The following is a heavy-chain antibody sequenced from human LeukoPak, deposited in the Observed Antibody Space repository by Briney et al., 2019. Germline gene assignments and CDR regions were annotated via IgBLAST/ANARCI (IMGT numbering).Heavy chain of an antibody. J-gene: IGHJ4*02. CDR2: IIPIFGTA. CDR3: ARDSHDFWSGYHLQ. Sequence: RASVKVSCEASGGTFSSYAISWVRQAPGQGLEWMGGIIPIFGTANYAQKFQGRVTITADESTSTAYMELSSLRSEDTAVYYCARDSHDFWSGYHLQWGQGTLVSVSS. D-gene: IGHD3-3*01. CDR1: GGTFSSYA. V-gene: IGHV1-69*13.